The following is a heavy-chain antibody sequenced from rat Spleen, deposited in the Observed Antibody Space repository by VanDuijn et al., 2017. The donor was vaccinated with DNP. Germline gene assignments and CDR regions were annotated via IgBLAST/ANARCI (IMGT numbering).Heavy chain of an antibody. V-gene: IGHV5-29*01. J-gene: IGHJ4*01. Sequence: EVQLVESGGGLVQPGRSLKLSCAASGFTFSHYAMAWVRQAPTKGLEWVATITYDGSSTYYRDSVKGRFTVSRDNAKSTLYLQMESLRSEDTATYDCASHRTIMPYYYAMDAWGQGASVTVSS. CDR1: GFTFSHYA. CDR3: ASHRTIMPYYYAMDA. CDR2: ITYDGSST. D-gene: IGHD1-12*01.